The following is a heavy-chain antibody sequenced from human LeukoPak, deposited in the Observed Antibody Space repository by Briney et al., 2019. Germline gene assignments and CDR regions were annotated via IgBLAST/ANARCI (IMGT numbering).Heavy chain of an antibody. CDR3: AKRISSTYELSGYSFDY. CDR2: IIPTLGLA. J-gene: IGHJ4*02. Sequence: SVKVSCQASGGTFSSYAISSVRQAPGQGLEWMGRIIPTLGLANYPQKFQGRVTITADKSTSTAYMELSSLRSEDTAVNYCAKRISSTYELSGYSFDYWGQGTLVTVSS. V-gene: IGHV1-69*04. CDR1: GGTFSSYA. D-gene: IGHD3-22*01.